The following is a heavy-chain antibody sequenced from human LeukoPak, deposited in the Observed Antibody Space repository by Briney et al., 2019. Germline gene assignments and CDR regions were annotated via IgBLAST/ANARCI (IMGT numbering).Heavy chain of an antibody. CDR2: VKQDGGVT. CDR3: XXEVLGPTDN. Sequence: GSLRLSCAASGFTFTTYWMSWVRQAPGKGLEWVANVKQDGGVTQYVASVKGRFTISRDNGKNSLYLQMNSLRVEDTAVYYCXXEVLGPTDNWGQGTLVTVSS. J-gene: IGHJ4*02. V-gene: IGHV3-7*01. CDR1: GFTFTTYW.